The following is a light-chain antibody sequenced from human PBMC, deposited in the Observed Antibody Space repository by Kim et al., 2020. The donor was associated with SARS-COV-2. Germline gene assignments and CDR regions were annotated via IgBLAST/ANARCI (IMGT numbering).Light chain of an antibody. J-gene: IGKJ4*01. CDR2: DAS. CDR3: QQRNNWLT. CDR1: QSVNTY. Sequence: LSPGERATLSCRARQSVNTYLAWYRQKPGQAPRLLIFDASNRATGIPARFSGSGSGTDFTLTISSLEPEDFAVYYCQQRNNWLTFGGGTKVDIK. V-gene: IGKV3-11*01.